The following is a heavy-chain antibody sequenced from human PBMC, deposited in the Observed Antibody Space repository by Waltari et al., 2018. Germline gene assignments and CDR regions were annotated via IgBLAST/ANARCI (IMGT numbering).Heavy chain of an antibody. V-gene: IGHV3-23*01. Sequence: EVQLLESGGGLVQPGGSLRLSCAASGFTFSSYAMRWVRQAPAMRLVGVSAIGGSGGSTYYADSVKGRFTISRDNSKNTLYLQMNSLRAEDTAVYYCAKGYYDYVWGSYRYPAYYFDYWGQGTLVTVSS. D-gene: IGHD3-16*02. CDR3: AKGYYDYVWGSYRYPAYYFDY. CDR2: IGGSGGST. CDR1: GFTFSSYA. J-gene: IGHJ4*02.